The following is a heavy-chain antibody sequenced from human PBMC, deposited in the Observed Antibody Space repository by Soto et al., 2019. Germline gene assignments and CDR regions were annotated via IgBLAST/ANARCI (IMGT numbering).Heavy chain of an antibody. J-gene: IGHJ5*02. Sequence: SVKVSCKASGGTFSSYTISWLRQAPGQGLEWMGRIIPILGIANYAQKFQGRVTITADKSTSTAYMELSSLRSEDTAVYYCARAFIASSNNNWFDPWGQGTLVTVSS. CDR3: ARAFIASSNNNWFDP. D-gene: IGHD6-13*01. CDR1: GGTFSSYT. CDR2: IIPILGIA. V-gene: IGHV1-69*02.